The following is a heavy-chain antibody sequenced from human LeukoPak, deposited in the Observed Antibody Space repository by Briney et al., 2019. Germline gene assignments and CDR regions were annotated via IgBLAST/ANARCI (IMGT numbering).Heavy chain of an antibody. CDR3: ARDYYYDSSGFLAFDI. D-gene: IGHD3-22*01. CDR2: IIPIFGTA. Sequence: SVKVSCKASGGTFSSYAISWVRQAPGQGLEWMGGIIPIFGTANYAQKFQGRVTITADESTSTAYMELSSLRSEDTAVYYCARDYYYDSSGFLAFDIWGQGTMVTVSS. CDR1: GGTFSSYA. V-gene: IGHV1-69*13. J-gene: IGHJ3*02.